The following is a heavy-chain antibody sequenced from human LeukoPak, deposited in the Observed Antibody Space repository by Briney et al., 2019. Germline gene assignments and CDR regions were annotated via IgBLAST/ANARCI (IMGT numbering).Heavy chain of an antibody. CDR1: GFTFSSYS. V-gene: IGHV3-48*04. CDR3: ARAPTGY. Sequence: QAGGSLRLSCAASGFTFSSYSMNWVRQAPGKGLEWVSYISSSSTIYYADSVKGRFTISRDNAKNSLYLQMNSLRAEDTAVYYCARAPTGYWGQGTLVTVSS. CDR2: ISSSSTI. J-gene: IGHJ4*02.